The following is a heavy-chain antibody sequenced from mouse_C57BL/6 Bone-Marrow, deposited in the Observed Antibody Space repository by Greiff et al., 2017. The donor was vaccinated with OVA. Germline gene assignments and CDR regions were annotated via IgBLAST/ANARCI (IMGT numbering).Heavy chain of an antibody. D-gene: IGHD2-3*01. CDR2: ISNLAYSI. V-gene: IGHV5-15*01. J-gene: IGHJ3*01. Sequence: EVQLQQSGGGLVQPGGSLKLSCAASGFTFSDYGMAWVRQAPRKGPEWVAFISNLAYSIYYADTVTGRFTISRENAKNTLYLDMSSLRSEDTAMYYCARHDAWFAYWGQGTLVTVSA. CDR3: ARHDAWFAY. CDR1: GFTFSDYG.